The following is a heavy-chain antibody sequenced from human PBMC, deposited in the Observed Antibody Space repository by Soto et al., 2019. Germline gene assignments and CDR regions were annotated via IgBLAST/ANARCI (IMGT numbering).Heavy chain of an antibody. CDR2: LYYTGRT. D-gene: IGHD3-10*01. CDR3: ERRLDRGVIGWFDT. Sequence: SETLSLTRTVSGGSISSGTYYWGWIRQPPGKGLEWIGSLYYTGRTYYSPSLKSRVTISVDTSKNHFSLNLTSVTAADTAVYSCERRLDRGVIGWFDTWGQGTLVTVSS. CDR1: GGSISSGTYY. V-gene: IGHV4-39*02. J-gene: IGHJ5*02.